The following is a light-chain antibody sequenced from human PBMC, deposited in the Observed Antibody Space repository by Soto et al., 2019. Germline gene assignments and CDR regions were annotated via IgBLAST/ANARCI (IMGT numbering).Light chain of an antibody. CDR1: SGHSSYA. CDR2: LNSDGSH. Sequence: QSVLTQSPSASASLGASVKLTCTLSSGHSSYAIAWHQQQPEKGPRYLMKLNSDGSHNKGDGIPDRFSGSSSGAERYLTSSSLQSEDEADYYCQTWCTGIVFGGGTKLTVL. CDR3: QTWCTGIV. J-gene: IGLJ3*02. V-gene: IGLV4-69*01.